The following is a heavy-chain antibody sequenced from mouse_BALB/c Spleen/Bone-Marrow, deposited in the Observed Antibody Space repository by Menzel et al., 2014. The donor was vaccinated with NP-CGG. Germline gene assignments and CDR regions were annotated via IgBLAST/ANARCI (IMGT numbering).Heavy chain of an antibody. J-gene: IGHJ1*01. V-gene: IGHV14-4*02. CDR2: IDPENGDT. CDR3: NAASYYGNYFDV. Sequence: EVKLVESGAELVRSGASVKLSCTASGFNVKDYYMHWVKQRPEQGLEWIGWIDPENGDTEYAPKFQGKATMTADTSSNTAYLQLSRLTSEDTAVYYCNAASYYGNYFDVWGAGTTVTVSS. CDR1: GFNVKDYY. D-gene: IGHD2-1*01.